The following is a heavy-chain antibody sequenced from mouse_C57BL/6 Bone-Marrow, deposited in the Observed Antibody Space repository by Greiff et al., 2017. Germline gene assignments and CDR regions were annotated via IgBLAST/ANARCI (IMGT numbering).Heavy chain of an antibody. CDR1: GYSITSDY. Sequence: DVKLQESGPGLAKPSQTLSLTCSVTGYSITSDYWNWIRKFPGNKLEYMGYISYSGSTYYNPSLKSRISITRDTSKNQEYLQLNSVNTEDKARYECERLEEDWYFDVWGTGTTVTVSS. CDR3: ERLEEDWYFDV. V-gene: IGHV3-8*01. J-gene: IGHJ1*03. CDR2: ISYSGST.